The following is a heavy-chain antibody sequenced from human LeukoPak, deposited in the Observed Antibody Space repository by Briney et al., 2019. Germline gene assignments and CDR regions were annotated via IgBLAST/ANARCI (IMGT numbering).Heavy chain of an antibody. CDR3: ARAYDHEYYFDY. CDR2: IIPIFGTA. D-gene: IGHD3-16*01. CDR1: GGTFSSYA. V-gene: IGHV1-69*01. J-gene: IGHJ4*02. Sequence: SVKVSCKASGGTFSSYAISWVRQAPGQGLEWMGGIIPIFGTANYAQKFQGRVTITADESTSTAYMELSSLGSEDTAVYYCARAYDHEYYFDYWGQGTLVTVSS.